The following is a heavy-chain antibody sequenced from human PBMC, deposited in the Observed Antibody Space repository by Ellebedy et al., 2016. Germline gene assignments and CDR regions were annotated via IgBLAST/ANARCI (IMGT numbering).Heavy chain of an antibody. D-gene: IGHD3-9*01. V-gene: IGHV3-30*18. CDR1: EFTVSSSF. J-gene: IGHJ4*02. CDR2: ISYDGSNK. Sequence: GESLKISCAASEFTVSSSFMSWVRQAPGKGLEWVAVISYDGSNKYYADSVKGRFTISRDNSKNTLYLQMNSLRAEDTAVYYCAKVYRYFDWLPYFDYWGQGTLVTVSS. CDR3: AKVYRYFDWLPYFDY.